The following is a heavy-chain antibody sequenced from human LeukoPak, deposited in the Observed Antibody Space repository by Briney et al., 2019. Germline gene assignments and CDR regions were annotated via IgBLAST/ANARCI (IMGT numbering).Heavy chain of an antibody. Sequence: SETLSLTCTVSGGSISSYYWSWIRQPPGKGLEWIGFFYYSGSTNYNPSLKSRVTISVDTSKNQFSLKLSSVTAADTAVYYCARPQRGAAAGTDYWGQGTLVTVSS. D-gene: IGHD6-13*01. CDR2: FYYSGST. J-gene: IGHJ4*02. V-gene: IGHV4-59*08. CDR1: GGSISSYY. CDR3: ARPQRGAAAGTDY.